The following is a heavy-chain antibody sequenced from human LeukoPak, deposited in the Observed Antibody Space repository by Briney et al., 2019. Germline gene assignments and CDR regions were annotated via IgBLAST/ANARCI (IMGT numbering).Heavy chain of an antibody. CDR2: IIPIFGTA. CDR3: AKEHVDTAMVTLLDY. CDR1: GGTFSSYA. J-gene: IGHJ4*02. V-gene: IGHV1-69*05. Sequence: ASVKVSCKASGGTFSSYAISWVRQAPGQGLEWVGGIIPIFGTANYAQKFQGRVTITTDESTSTAYMELSSLRSEDTAVYYCAKEHVDTAMVTLLDYWGQGTLVTVSS. D-gene: IGHD5-18*01.